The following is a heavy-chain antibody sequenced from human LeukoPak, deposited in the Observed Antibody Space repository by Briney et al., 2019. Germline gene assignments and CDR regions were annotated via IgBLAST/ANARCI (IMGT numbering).Heavy chain of an antibody. CDR2: IYYSGST. Sequence: KPSETLSLTCTVSGGSISSYYWSWLRQPPGKGLEWIGYIYYSGSTNYNPSLKSRVTISVDTSKNQFSLKLSSVTAADTAVYYCARDLDPIDYWGQGTLVTVSS. J-gene: IGHJ4*02. D-gene: IGHD3-3*01. V-gene: IGHV4-59*01. CDR1: GGSISSYY. CDR3: ARDLDPIDY.